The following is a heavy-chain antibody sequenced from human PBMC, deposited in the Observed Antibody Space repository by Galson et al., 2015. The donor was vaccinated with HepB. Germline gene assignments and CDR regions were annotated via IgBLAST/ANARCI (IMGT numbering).Heavy chain of an antibody. Sequence: SVKVSCKASGYTFTSYGISWVRQAPGQGLEWMGWISAYNGNTNYAQKLQGRVTMTTDTSTSTAYMELRSLRSDDTAVYYCARVLGAKEHYYYYGMDVWGQGTTVTVSS. J-gene: IGHJ6*02. CDR3: ARVLGAKEHYYYYGMDV. V-gene: IGHV1-18*01. CDR2: ISAYNGNT. D-gene: IGHD1-26*01. CDR1: GYTFTSYG.